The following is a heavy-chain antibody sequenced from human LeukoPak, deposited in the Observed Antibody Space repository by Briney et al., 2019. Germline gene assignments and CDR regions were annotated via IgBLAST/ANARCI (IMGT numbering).Heavy chain of an antibody. D-gene: IGHD4-23*01. CDR3: ARPQDHGGNVENFNI. CDR1: GYTFTAYY. J-gene: IGHJ3*02. CDR2: INPNSGGT. Sequence: AAVKDSCKASGYTFTAYYIHWVRHPPAQELEWMVWINPNSGGTNYALKFRGRVAMTRDTSISTASMELSRLISDDTAVYYCARPQDHGGNVENFNIWGQGTMVTVSS. V-gene: IGHV1-2*02.